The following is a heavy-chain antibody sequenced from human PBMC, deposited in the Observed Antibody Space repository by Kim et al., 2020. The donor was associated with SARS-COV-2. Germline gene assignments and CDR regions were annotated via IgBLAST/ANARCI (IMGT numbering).Heavy chain of an antibody. CDR1: GFTFSSYA. CDR3: ANLDVLLWFGEPRRPYYYGMDV. J-gene: IGHJ6*02. CDR2: ISGSGGST. D-gene: IGHD3-10*01. Sequence: GGSLRLSCAASGFTFSSYAMSWVRHAPGKGLEWVSAISGSGGSTYYADSVKGRFTISRDNSKNTLYLQMNSLRAEDTAVYYCANLDVLLWFGEPRRPYYYGMDVWGQGTTVTVSS. V-gene: IGHV3-23*01.